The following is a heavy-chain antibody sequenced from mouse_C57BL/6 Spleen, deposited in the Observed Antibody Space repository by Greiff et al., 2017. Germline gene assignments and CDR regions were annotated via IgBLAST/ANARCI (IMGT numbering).Heavy chain of an antibody. V-gene: IGHV3-5*01. J-gene: IGHJ1*03. CDR3: AREAWDRNWYFDV. CDR1: GISITPGYYR. D-gene: IGHD3-3*01. CDR2: IYYSGTI. Sequence: EVQLQESGPGLVKPSQTVFLTCTVTGISITPGYYRWSWIRQFPGNKLEWIGYIYYSGTITYNPTLTSRTTNTRDTPKNQFVLEMNSLTAEDTATYYCAREAWDRNWYFDVWGTGTTITVTS.